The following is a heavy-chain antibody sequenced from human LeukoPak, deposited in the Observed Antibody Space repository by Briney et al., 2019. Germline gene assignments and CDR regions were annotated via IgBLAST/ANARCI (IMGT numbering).Heavy chain of an antibody. D-gene: IGHD6-19*01. J-gene: IGHJ4*02. CDR2: IGSSGSTI. Sequence: GRSLRLSCAVSGFPFSVYEMNWVRQAPGKGLEWVSNIGSSGSTIYYADSVKGRFSISRDNAKSSLYLQMNSLRVEDTAVYYCALLAVASDFDYWGQGALVTVSS. CDR3: ALLAVASDFDY. V-gene: IGHV3-48*03. CDR1: GFPFSVYE.